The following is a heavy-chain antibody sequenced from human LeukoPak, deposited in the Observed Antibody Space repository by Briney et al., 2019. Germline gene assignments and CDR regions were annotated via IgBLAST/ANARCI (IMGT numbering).Heavy chain of an antibody. J-gene: IGHJ4*02. CDR3: AKTGSSIAARPPDY. CDR1: GGSFSSSPYY. V-gene: IGHV4-39*07. D-gene: IGHD6-6*01. CDR2: VYDSGST. Sequence: SETLSLTCTVSGGSFSSSPYYWGWIRQPPGKGLEWIGSVYDSGSTFYNPSLKSRVTISIDTFRNQFSLKLTSVTAADTAVYYCAKTGSSIAARPPDYWGQGTLVIVSS.